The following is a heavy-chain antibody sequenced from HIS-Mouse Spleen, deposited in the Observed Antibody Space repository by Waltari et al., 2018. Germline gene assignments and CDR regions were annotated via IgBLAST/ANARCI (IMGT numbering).Heavy chain of an antibody. D-gene: IGHD6-13*01. Sequence: QLQLQESGLGLAKPSATLSVTCTFSGGSISKSRYYWGWIRQPPGKGLEWIGSIYYSGSTYYNPSLKSRVTISVDTSKNQFSLKLSSVTAADTAVYYCAREIPYSSSWYDWYFDLWGRGTLVTVSS. V-gene: IGHV4-39*07. CDR1: GGSISKSRYY. J-gene: IGHJ2*01. CDR3: AREIPYSSSWYDWYFDL. CDR2: IYYSGST.